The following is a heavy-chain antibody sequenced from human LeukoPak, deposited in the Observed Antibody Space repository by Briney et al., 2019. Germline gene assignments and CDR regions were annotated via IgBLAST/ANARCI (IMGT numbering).Heavy chain of an antibody. CDR1: GFTFSSYA. D-gene: IGHD3-9*01. CDR3: ARYFDRLSDAFDI. CDR2: ISGSGGST. Sequence: GGSLRLSCAASGFTFSSYAMSWVRQAPGKGLEWVSAISGSGGSTYYADSVKGRFTISRDNSKNTLYLQMNSLRAEDTAVYYCARYFDRLSDAFDIWGQGTMVTVSS. J-gene: IGHJ3*02. V-gene: IGHV3-23*01.